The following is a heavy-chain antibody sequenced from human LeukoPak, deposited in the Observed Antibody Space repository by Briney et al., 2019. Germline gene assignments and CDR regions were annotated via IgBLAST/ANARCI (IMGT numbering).Heavy chain of an antibody. CDR2: ISPYNGNT. V-gene: IGHV1-18*04. D-gene: IGHD4-23*01. CDR1: GYTFSGYY. Sequence: ASVKVSCKASGYTFSGYYIHWVRQIPGQGLEWMGWISPYNGNTNYAQKLQGRVTMTTDTSTSTAYMELRSLTSDDTAVYYCARGGVTSVVDVWGKGTTVTISS. CDR3: ARGGVTSVVDV. J-gene: IGHJ6*04.